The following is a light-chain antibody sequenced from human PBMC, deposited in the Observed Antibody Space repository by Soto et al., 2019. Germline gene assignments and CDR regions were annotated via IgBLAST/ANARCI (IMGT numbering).Light chain of an antibody. V-gene: IGKV1-9*01. Sequence: DIQLTQSPSFLSASVGDRVTITCRASQGINNYLGWYQQKPGKAPKLLIYAASTLQSGVPSRFSGSGSGTEFTLTISSLQPEDFPTYYCQQLNSYPITFGPGTKVDI. J-gene: IGKJ3*01. CDR2: AAS. CDR1: QGINNY. CDR3: QQLNSYPIT.